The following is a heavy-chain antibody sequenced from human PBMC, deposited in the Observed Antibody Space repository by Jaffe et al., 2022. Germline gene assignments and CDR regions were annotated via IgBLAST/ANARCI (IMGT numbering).Heavy chain of an antibody. Sequence: EVQLVESGGGLVQPGRSLRLSCAASGFTFDDYAMHWVRQAPGKGLEWVSGISWNSGSIGYADSVKGRFTISRDNAKNSLYLQMNSLRAEDTALYYCAKDMGGTSREGYMDVWGKGTTVTVSS. D-gene: IGHD6-19*01. CDR3: AKDMGGTSREGYMDV. CDR2: ISWNSGSI. V-gene: IGHV3-9*01. J-gene: IGHJ6*03. CDR1: GFTFDDYA.